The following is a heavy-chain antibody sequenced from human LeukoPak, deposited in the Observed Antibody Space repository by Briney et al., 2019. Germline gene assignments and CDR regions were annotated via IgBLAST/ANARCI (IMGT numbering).Heavy chain of an antibody. J-gene: IGHJ6*02. CDR3: AINYYDSSGYYPHYFYYYYGMDV. CDR1: GYTFTSYD. V-gene: IGHV1-8*01. D-gene: IGHD3-22*01. CDR2: MNPNSGNT. Sequence: GASVKVSCKASGYTFTSYDINWVRQATGQGLEWMGCMNPNSGNTGYAQKFQGRVTMTRNTSISTAYMELSSLRSEDTAVYYCAINYYDSSGYYPHYFYYYYGMDVWGQGTTVTVS.